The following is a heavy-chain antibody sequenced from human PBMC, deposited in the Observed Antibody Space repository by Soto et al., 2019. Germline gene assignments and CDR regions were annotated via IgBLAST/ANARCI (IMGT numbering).Heavy chain of an antibody. Sequence: PSETLSLTCAVYGGSFSGYYWSWIRQPPGKGLEWIGEINHSGSTNYNPSLKSRVTISVDTSKNQFSLKLSSVTAADTAVYYCARGTPYCTNGVCYMGSYYYYGMDVWGQGTTVTVPS. CDR3: ARGTPYCTNGVCYMGSYYYYGMDV. CDR2: INHSGST. V-gene: IGHV4-34*01. D-gene: IGHD2-8*01. J-gene: IGHJ6*02. CDR1: GGSFSGYY.